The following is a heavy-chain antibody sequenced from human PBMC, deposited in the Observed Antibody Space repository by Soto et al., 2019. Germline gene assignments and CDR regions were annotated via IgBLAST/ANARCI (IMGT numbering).Heavy chain of an antibody. Sequence: SETLSLTCTVSGGSISSGGNYWSWIRQHPGKGLEWIGYISYTGMTSYNPSLKSRVTISVDTSKNQFSLKLSSVTAADTAVYYCARAGGSSWQIIFYYFGMDVWGQGTTVTVSS. D-gene: IGHD6-13*01. CDR1: GGSISSGGNY. V-gene: IGHV4-31*03. CDR2: ISYTGMT. J-gene: IGHJ6*02. CDR3: ARAGGSSWQIIFYYFGMDV.